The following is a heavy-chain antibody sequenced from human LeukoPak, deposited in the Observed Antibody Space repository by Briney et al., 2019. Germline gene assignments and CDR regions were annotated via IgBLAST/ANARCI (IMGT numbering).Heavy chain of an antibody. V-gene: IGHV3-48*01. CDR2: ISSSSSTI. CDR1: GFTFSSYS. D-gene: IGHD4-17*01. CDR3: AGDLDYGALDY. J-gene: IGHJ4*02. Sequence: GGSLRLSCAASGFTFSSYSMNWVRQAPGKELEWVSYISSSSSTIYYADSVKGRFTISRDNAKNSLYLQMNSLRAEDTAVYYCAGDLDYGALDYWGQGTLVTVSS.